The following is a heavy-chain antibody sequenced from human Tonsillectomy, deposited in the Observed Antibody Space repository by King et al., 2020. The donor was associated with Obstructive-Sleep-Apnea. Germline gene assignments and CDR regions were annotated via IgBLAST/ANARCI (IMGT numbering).Heavy chain of an antibody. CDR1: GGSISSSSYY. Sequence: LQLQESGPGLVKPSETLSLTCTVSGGSISSSSYYWGWIRQPPGKGLGWIGSIYYSGGTYYNPSLKSRVTISVDTSKNQFSLKLSSVTAADTAVYYCAGVGVVVVAATKDAFDIWGQGTMVTVSS. V-gene: IGHV4-39*07. CDR2: IYYSGGT. J-gene: IGHJ3*02. D-gene: IGHD2-15*01. CDR3: AGVGVVVVAATKDAFDI.